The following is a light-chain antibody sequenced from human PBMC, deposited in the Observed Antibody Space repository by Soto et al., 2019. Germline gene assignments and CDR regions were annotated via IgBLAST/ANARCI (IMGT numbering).Light chain of an antibody. V-gene: IGKV3D-15*01. Sequence: EIVLTQAPATLSLSPGERATLSCRASQSVRSNLAWYQQKPGQAPRLLIYGASSRATGIPDRFSGSGSGTEFTLTISSLQSEDFAVYYCQQYNNWPRTFGQGTKVDI. CDR2: GAS. CDR1: QSVRSN. CDR3: QQYNNWPRT. J-gene: IGKJ1*01.